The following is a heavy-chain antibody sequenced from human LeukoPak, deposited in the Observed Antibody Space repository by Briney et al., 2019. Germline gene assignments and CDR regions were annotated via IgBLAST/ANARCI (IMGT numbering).Heavy chain of an antibody. CDR3: AKDGPQYCSSVNCLGGY. J-gene: IGHJ4*02. D-gene: IGHD2-2*01. Sequence: PGGSLRLSCAASGFTFSSYGMHWVRQAPGKGLEWVAVISYDGSNKYYADSVKGRFTISRDNSKNTLYLQMNSLRAENTAVYYCAKDGPQYCSSVNCLGGYWGQGTLVTVSS. CDR1: GFTFSSYG. V-gene: IGHV3-30*18. CDR2: ISYDGSNK.